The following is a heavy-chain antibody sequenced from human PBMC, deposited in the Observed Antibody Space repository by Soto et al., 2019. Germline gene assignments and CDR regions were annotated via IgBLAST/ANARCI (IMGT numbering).Heavy chain of an antibody. CDR3: ARGPLGRGVTTDY. D-gene: IGHD4-17*01. J-gene: IGHJ4*02. Sequence: EVQLLESGGGLVQPGGSLKLCCAASGFSLSSYTMTWVRQAPGKGLEWVSSINRGGDSTYYADSVKGRITISRDNSKNTLCLQMNSLRAEDTAVSHCARGPLGRGVTTDYWGQGTLVTVSS. CDR1: GFSLSSYT. V-gene: IGHV3-23*01. CDR2: INRGGDST.